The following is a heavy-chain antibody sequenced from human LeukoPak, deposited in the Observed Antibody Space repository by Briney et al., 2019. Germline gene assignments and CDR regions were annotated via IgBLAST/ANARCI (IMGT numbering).Heavy chain of an antibody. J-gene: IGHJ4*02. CDR3: AIHIAAAGPLDY. CDR1: GFTFSSYG. CDR2: ISGSGGST. Sequence: PGGSLRLSCAASGFTFSSYGMSWVRQAPGKGLEWVSAISGSGGSTYYADSVKGRFTISRDNSKNTLYLQMNSLRAEDTAVYYCAIHIAAAGPLDYWGQGTLVTVSS. V-gene: IGHV3-23*01. D-gene: IGHD6-13*01.